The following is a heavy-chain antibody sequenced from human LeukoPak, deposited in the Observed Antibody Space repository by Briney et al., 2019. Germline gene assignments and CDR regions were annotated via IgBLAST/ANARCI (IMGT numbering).Heavy chain of an antibody. CDR2: ISYDGSNK. CDR1: GFTFSNFA. V-gene: IGHV3-30*04. D-gene: IGHD5-18*01. J-gene: IGHJ6*03. CDR3: ARGAMNIYYYYYMDV. Sequence: GGSLRLSCAASGFTFSNFAMHWVRQAPGKGLEWVAVISYDGSNKYYADSVKGRFTISRDNSKNTLYLQMNSLRAEDTAVYYCARGAMNIYYYYYMDVWGKGTTVTVSS.